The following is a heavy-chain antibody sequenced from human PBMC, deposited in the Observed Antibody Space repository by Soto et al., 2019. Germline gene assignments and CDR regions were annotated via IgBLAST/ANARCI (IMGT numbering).Heavy chain of an antibody. Sequence: SETLSLTCTVSGGSITSSSYYWGWIRQPPGKGLEWIGNIYYSGSTYYNPSLKSRVTISVDTSKNQFSLKLSSVTAADTAVYYCAGGRGDYYYGMDVWGQGTTVTVSS. CDR2: IYYSGST. CDR1: GGSITSSSYY. CDR3: AGGRGDYYYGMDV. D-gene: IGHD3-10*01. V-gene: IGHV4-39*01. J-gene: IGHJ6*02.